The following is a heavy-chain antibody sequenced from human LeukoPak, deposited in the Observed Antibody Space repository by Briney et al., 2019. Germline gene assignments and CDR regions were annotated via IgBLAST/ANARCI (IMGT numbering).Heavy chain of an antibody. V-gene: IGHV1-46*01. CDR2: INPSGGST. CDR3: ARDNGYSGSYYSVDYYYGMDV. J-gene: IGHJ6*02. CDR1: GYTFTSYY. Sequence: GASVNVSCKASGYTFTSYYMHWVRQAPGQGLEWMGIINPSGGSTSYAQKFQGRVTMTRDTSTSTVYMELSSLRSEDTAVYYCARDNGYSGSYYSVDYYYGMDVWGQGTTVTVSS. D-gene: IGHD1-26*01.